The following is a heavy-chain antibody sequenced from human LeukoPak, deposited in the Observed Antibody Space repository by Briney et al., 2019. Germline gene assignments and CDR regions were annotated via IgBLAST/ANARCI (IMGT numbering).Heavy chain of an antibody. CDR2: IRQDGSER. D-gene: IGHD3-22*01. Sequence: GGSLRLSCAASGFTLSSYWMSWVRQAPGKGLEWVANIRQDGSERYYVDSVKGRFTISRDNAKNSLYLQMNSLRAEDTAVYYCARRTGSYFDSTGYPDYWGQGTLVTVSS. V-gene: IGHV3-7*01. J-gene: IGHJ4*02. CDR1: GFTLSSYW. CDR3: ARRTGSYFDSTGYPDY.